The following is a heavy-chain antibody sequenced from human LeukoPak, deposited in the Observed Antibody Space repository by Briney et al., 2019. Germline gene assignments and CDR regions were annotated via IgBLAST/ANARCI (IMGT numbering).Heavy chain of an antibody. D-gene: IGHD6-13*01. Sequence: PSETLSLTRAVYGGSFSGYYWSWIRQPPGKRLEWIGEINHSGSTNYNPSLKSRVTISIDTSKNQFSLKLISVTAADTAVYYCARGVMAAAMVFDPWGQGTLVTVSS. CDR1: GGSFSGYY. V-gene: IGHV4-34*01. CDR3: ARGVMAAAMVFDP. CDR2: INHSGST. J-gene: IGHJ5*02.